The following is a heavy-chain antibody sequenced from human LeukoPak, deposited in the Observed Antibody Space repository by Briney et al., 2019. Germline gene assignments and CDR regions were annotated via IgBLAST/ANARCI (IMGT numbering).Heavy chain of an antibody. CDR1: GFTFSSYS. J-gene: IGHJ4*02. V-gene: IGHV3-7*01. Sequence: QAGGSLRLSCAASGFTFSSYSMSWVRQAPGKGLEWVANINQDGSEEYYVDSVKGRFTISRDNAKNSLYLQMNSLRANDTAIYYCEADPGDYWGQGTLVTVSS. CDR3: EADPGDY. D-gene: IGHD2-15*01. CDR2: INQDGSEE.